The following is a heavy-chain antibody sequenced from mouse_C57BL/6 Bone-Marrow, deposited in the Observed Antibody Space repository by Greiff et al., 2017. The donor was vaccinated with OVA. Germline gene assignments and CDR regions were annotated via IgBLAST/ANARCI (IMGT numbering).Heavy chain of an antibody. V-gene: IGHV1-69*01. CDR2: IDPSDSYT. CDR1: GYTFTSYW. J-gene: IGHJ3*01. CDR3: ARWKDSMFAY. Sequence: QVQLQQSGAELVMPGASVKLSCKASGYTFTSYWMHWVKQRPGQGLEWIGEIDPSDSYTNYNQKFKGKSTLTVDKSSSTAYMQLSSLTSEDSAVYYCARWKDSMFAYWGQGTLVTVSA.